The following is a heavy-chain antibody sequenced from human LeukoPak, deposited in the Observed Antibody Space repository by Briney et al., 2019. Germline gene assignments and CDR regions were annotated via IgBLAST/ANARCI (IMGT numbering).Heavy chain of an antibody. D-gene: IGHD6-19*01. CDR3: ARSLAVAGYWYFDL. CDR2: ILHDGSNK. V-gene: IGHV3-30-3*01. Sequence: GGSLRLSCEASGFTFSRHAMHWVRQAPGKGLELLAVILHDGSNKYYADSVKSRFTISRDNAKNSLYLQMNSLITEDTAVYYCARSLAVAGYWYFDLWGRGTLVTVSS. CDR1: GFTFSRHA. J-gene: IGHJ2*01.